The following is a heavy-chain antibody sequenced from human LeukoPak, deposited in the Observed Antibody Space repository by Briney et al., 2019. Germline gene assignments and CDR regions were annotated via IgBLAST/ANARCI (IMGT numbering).Heavy chain of an antibody. J-gene: IGHJ5*02. CDR2: ISSSSSYI. CDR1: GFTFSSYS. Sequence: PGGSLRLSCAASGFTFSSYSMNWVRQAPGKGLEWVSSISSSSSYIYYADSVEGRFTISRDNAKNSLYLQMNSLRAEDTAVYYCARGDRSGNYYGSGSPWGQGTLVTVSS. D-gene: IGHD3-10*01. CDR3: ARGDRSGNYYGSGSP. V-gene: IGHV3-21*01.